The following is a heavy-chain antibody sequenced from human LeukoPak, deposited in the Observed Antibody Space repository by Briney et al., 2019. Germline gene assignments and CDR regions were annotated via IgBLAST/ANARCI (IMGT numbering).Heavy chain of an antibody. Sequence: GESLKISCKGSGYSFSTYWIGWVRQMPGKGLEWMGIIYPGDADTRYSPSFQGQVSISADKFISTAYLQWSSLKASDTAMYYCARHTDYSNPIDYWGQGTLVTVSS. CDR3: ARHTDYSNPIDY. CDR2: IYPGDADT. D-gene: IGHD4-11*01. J-gene: IGHJ4*02. V-gene: IGHV5-51*01. CDR1: GYSFSTYW.